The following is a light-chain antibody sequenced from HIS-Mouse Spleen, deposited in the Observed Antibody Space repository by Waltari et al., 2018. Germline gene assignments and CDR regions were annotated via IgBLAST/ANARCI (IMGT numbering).Light chain of an antibody. V-gene: IGLV3-10*01. Sequence: SYELTQPPSVSVSPGQTARITCAGDELPKKYSYWYQQKSGQAPVLVIYEDSKRPSGIPERFSGSSSGTMATLTISGAQVEDEADYYCYSTDSSGNHRVFGGGTKLTVL. CDR1: ELPKKY. CDR3: YSTDSSGNHRV. J-gene: IGLJ2*01. CDR2: EDS.